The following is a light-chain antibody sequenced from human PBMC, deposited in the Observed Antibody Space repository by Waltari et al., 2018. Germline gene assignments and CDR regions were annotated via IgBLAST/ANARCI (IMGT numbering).Light chain of an antibody. CDR3: QQYNSAPHS. Sequence: DIQMTQPLSSLSASVGDRVTITCRASQGISSWIAWYQQKPGKAPKLLIYKASSLQSTVPPRFCGSGSGTDFNLTISSLQPEDFATYYRQQYNSAPHSFGQGTKVEIK. V-gene: IGKV1-5*03. J-gene: IGKJ2*03. CDR1: QGISSW. CDR2: KAS.